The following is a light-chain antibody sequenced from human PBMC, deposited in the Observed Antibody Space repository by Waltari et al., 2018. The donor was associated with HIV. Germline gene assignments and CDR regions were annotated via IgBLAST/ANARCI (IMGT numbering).Light chain of an antibody. CDR1: SSDVGNYNL. J-gene: IGLJ2*01. CDR2: EVT. Sequence: QSALTQPASVSGSPGQSITISCTETSSDVGNYNLVSWYQQYTGKAPKLLIYEVTKRPSCVSSRFSGSKSGNTASLTIFDLQSEDEANYYCCSYGSSATFVVFGGGTRVTV. CDR3: CSYGSSATFVV. V-gene: IGLV2-23*02.